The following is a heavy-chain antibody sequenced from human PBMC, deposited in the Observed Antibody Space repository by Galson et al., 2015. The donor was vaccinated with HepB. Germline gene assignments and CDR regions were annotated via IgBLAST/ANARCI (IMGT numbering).Heavy chain of an antibody. Sequence: SLRLSCAASGFTFSGHAMHWVRRAPGKGLEWVAVISYDGSNRHYADSVKGRFSISRDNSKNTLYLQMNSLRPEDTAVYYCAREAYYDILSGYYRSSVGYYFDYWGQGTLVTVSS. V-gene: IGHV3-30-3*01. J-gene: IGHJ4*02. CDR3: AREAYYDILSGYYRSSVGYYFDY. CDR2: ISYDGSNR. CDR1: GFTFSGHA. D-gene: IGHD3-9*01.